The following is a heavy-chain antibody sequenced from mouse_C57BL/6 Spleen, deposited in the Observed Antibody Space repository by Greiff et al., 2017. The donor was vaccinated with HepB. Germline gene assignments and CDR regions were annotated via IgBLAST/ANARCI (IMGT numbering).Heavy chain of an antibody. CDR3: ARKSNSGGDY. J-gene: IGHJ4*01. Sequence: EVQVVESGGDLVKPGGSLKLSCAASGFTFSSYGMSWVRQTPDKRLEWVATISSGGSYTYYPDSVKGRFTISRDNAKNTLYLQMSSLKSEDTAMYYCARKSNSGGDYWGQGTSVTVSS. CDR2: ISSGGSYT. D-gene: IGHD2-5*01. V-gene: IGHV5-6*01. CDR1: GFTFSSYG.